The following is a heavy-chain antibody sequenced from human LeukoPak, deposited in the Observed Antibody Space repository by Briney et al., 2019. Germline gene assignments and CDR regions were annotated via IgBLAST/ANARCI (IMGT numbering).Heavy chain of an antibody. Sequence: GGSLRLSCAASGITFSNSWMSWVRQAPGKGLEWVANIKQDGREEYYVDSVRGRFTISRDNAKNSLYLQMNSLRAEDTAVYYCARAKWELPTVLWYFDLWGRGTLVTVSS. CDR1: GITFSNSW. CDR2: IKQDGREE. J-gene: IGHJ2*01. D-gene: IGHD1-26*01. V-gene: IGHV3-7*01. CDR3: ARAKWELPTVLWYFDL.